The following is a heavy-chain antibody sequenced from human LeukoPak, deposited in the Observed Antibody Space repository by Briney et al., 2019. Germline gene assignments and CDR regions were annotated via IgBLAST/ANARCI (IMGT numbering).Heavy chain of an antibody. Sequence: SETLSLTCTVSGGSISSGDYYWSWIRQPPGKGLEWIGYIYYSGSTYYNPSLKSRVTISVDTSKNQFSLKLSSATAADTAVYYCARTCYDYVWGSYRYTAAVDDIWGQGTMVTVSS. CDR3: ARTCYDYVWGSYRYTAAVDDI. J-gene: IGHJ3*02. V-gene: IGHV4-30-4*01. CDR2: IYYSGST. CDR1: GGSISSGDYY. D-gene: IGHD3-16*02.